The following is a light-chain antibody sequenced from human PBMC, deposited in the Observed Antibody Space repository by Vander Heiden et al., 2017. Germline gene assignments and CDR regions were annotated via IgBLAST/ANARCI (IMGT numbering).Light chain of an antibody. Sequence: QSVLTQPPPASGAPGQRVTISCTGRSSNIGAGFDVHWYQQLPGTAPKLLVYANSNRPSGVPDRFSGSKSGTSASLAITGLQAEDEADYYCQSFDSSLGAYVFATGTKVTVL. CDR3: QSFDSSLGAYV. CDR2: ANS. CDR1: SSNIGAGFD. J-gene: IGLJ1*01. V-gene: IGLV1-40*01.